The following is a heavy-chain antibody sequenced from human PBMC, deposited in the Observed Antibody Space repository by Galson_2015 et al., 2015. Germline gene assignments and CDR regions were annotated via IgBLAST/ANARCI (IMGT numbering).Heavy chain of an antibody. CDR3: ARDSTSHAFDY. CDR1: GFSFSSYA. Sequence: SLRLSCAASGFSFSSYAMSWVRQAPGKGLEWVSLTTASGGSTYYADSVKGRFTISRDNSKNTLYLQMNSLRAEDTAIYHCARDSTSHAFDYWGQGTLVTVSS. D-gene: IGHD2/OR15-2a*01. J-gene: IGHJ4*02. CDR2: TTASGGST. V-gene: IGHV3-23*01.